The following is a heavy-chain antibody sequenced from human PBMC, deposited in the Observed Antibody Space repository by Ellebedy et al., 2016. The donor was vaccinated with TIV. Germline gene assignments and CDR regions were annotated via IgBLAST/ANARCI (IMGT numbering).Heavy chain of an antibody. D-gene: IGHD2-21*02. Sequence: LRLXXTVSGGSVSSRDYYWSWIRQPPGKGLEWLGFIYYSGTTYYKPALKSRVTIFMDTSKNQFSLNLGSVTAADTAVYYCARVGVQGLLFRDWGQGTLVTVSS. V-gene: IGHV4-30-4*01. CDR1: GGSVSSRDYY. CDR3: ARVGVQGLLFRD. J-gene: IGHJ4*02. CDR2: IYYSGTT.